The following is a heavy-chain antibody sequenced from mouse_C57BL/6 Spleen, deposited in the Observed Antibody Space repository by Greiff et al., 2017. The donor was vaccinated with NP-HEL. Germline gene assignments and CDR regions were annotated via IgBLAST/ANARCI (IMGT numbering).Heavy chain of an antibody. CDR3: ASPDYYDLGY. Sequence: QVQLQQPGAELVKPGASVKLSCKASGYTFTSYWMHWVKQRPGQGLEWIGMIHPNSGSTNYNEKFKSKATLTVDKSSSTAYMQLSSLTAEDSAVYYCASPDYYDLGYWGQGTTLTVSS. J-gene: IGHJ2*01. CDR2: IHPNSGST. V-gene: IGHV1-64*01. CDR1: GYTFTSYW. D-gene: IGHD2-4*01.